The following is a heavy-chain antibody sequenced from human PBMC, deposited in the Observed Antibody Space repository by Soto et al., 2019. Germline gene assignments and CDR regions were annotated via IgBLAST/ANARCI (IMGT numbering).Heavy chain of an antibody. V-gene: IGHV3-23*01. J-gene: IGHJ4*02. CDR3: ARWSYLDY. CDR2: ISGSDGKT. D-gene: IGHD3-3*01. Sequence: GGSLRLSCAASGFSFGSYALSWVRQAPGKGLEWGSTISGSDGKTFYADSVKGRFSISRDTSQNTLYLQMNSLRADDTAIYYCARWSYLDYWGQGTRVTVSS. CDR1: GFSFGSYA.